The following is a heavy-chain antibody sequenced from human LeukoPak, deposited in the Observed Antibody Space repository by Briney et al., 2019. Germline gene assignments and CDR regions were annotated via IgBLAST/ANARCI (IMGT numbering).Heavy chain of an antibody. CDR3: ARGPGSSSWEEFDY. CDR1: GYTFSNYY. Sequence: GASVKVSCKASGYTFSNYYMHWVRQAPGQGLEWMGWINPNSGGTNYAQKFQGRVTMTRDTSISTAYMELSRLRSDDTAVYYCARGPGSSSWEEFDYWGQGTLVTVSS. J-gene: IGHJ4*02. CDR2: INPNSGGT. V-gene: IGHV1-2*02. D-gene: IGHD6-13*01.